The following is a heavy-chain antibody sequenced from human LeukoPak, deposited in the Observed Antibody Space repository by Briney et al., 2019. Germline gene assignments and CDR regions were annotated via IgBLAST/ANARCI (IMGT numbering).Heavy chain of an antibody. CDR3: AKESADGYHSGGPKY. CDR1: GFVFSDYG. V-gene: IGHV3-30*02. CDR2: VRYDGSNE. D-gene: IGHD5-24*01. J-gene: IGHJ4*02. Sequence: GVSLRLSCAASGFVFSDYGMHWVRQAPGKGLEWVAFVRYDGSNEYYADSVEGRFTISRDNSKNTLYLQMNSLRVEDTAVYSCAKESADGYHSGGPKYWGLGTLVTVSS.